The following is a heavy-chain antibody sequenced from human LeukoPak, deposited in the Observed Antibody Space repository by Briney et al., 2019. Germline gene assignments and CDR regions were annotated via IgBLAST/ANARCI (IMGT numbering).Heavy chain of an antibody. V-gene: IGHV3-33*01. D-gene: IGHD1-14*01. CDR3: TRYNNDHFDY. J-gene: IGHJ4*02. CDR2: IAYDGSRA. CDR1: GFTFGGYG. Sequence: GRSLRLSCAGSGFTFGGYGMHWFRQTPGKGLEWVAVIAYDGSRAFYADSVKGRFTISRDNSKNTMSVQMDDLRAEDTAVYYCTRYNNDHFDYWGQGALVTVSS.